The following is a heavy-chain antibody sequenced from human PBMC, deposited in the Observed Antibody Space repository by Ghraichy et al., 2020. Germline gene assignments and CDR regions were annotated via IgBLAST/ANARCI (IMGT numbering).Heavy chain of an antibody. D-gene: IGHD1-26*01. V-gene: IGHV1-69*04. CDR1: GGTFSSYA. J-gene: IGHJ4*02. CDR2: IIPILGIA. Sequence: SVKVSCKASGGTFSSYAISWVRQAPGQGLEWMGRIIPILGIANYAQKFQGRVTITADKSTSTAYMELSSLRSEDTAVYYCARAVGGSFNFDYWGQGTLVTVSS. CDR3: ARAVGGSFNFDY.